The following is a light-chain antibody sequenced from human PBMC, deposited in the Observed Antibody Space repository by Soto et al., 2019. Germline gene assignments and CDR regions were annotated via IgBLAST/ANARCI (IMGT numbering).Light chain of an antibody. CDR1: QSVSHY. CDR3: QQQVNWPRT. CDR2: DAS. V-gene: IGKV3-11*01. J-gene: IGKJ4*01. Sequence: VLTQSPASLSLSPGEKATLPCSAGQSVSHYLAWYQQKPGHPPRLLFFDASNRATGVQDSFSAGGSGTEFTLIVSGLEPDDFAVYYCQQQVNWPRTFGGGTKLEI.